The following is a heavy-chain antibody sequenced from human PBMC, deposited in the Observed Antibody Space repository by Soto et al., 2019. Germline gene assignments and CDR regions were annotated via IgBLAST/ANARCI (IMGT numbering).Heavy chain of an antibody. CDR3: ANSSPYYYDSSGYLC. V-gene: IGHV2-5*02. CDR2: IYWDDDK. J-gene: IGHJ4*02. CDR1: GFSLSTSGVG. Sequence: QITLKESGPTLVKPTQTLTLTCTFSGFSLSTSGVGVGWIRHPPGKALEWLALIYWDDDKRYSPSLKSKLTIPKDATKHQAVPTMTNMVTVAQATYYCANSSPYYYDSSGYLCWGQGTLVTVSS. D-gene: IGHD3-22*01.